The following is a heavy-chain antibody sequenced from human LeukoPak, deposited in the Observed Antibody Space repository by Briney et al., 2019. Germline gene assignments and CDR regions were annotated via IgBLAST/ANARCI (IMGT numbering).Heavy chain of an antibody. CDR3: AREVANIAAAGTYYYYGMDV. J-gene: IGHJ6*02. D-gene: IGHD6-13*01. CDR2: IYYSGST. CDR1: GGSISSYY. Sequence: PSETLSLTCTVSGGSISSYYWSRIRQPPGKGLEWIGYIYYSGSTNYNPSLKSRVTISVDTSKNQFSLKLSSVTAADTAVYYCAREVANIAAAGTYYYYGMDVWGQGTTVTVSS. V-gene: IGHV4-59*01.